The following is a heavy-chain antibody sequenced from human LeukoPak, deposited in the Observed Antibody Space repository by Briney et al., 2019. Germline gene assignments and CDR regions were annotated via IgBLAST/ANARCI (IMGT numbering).Heavy chain of an antibody. CDR3: HFKYCSSSTCFYYFDY. J-gene: IGHJ4*02. CDR1: GGSISRSSHY. D-gene: IGHD2-2*01. CDR2: IYYSGIT. Sequence: KPSETLSLTCTVSGGSISRSSHYWGWIRQPPGKGLEWIGSIYYSGITYYNPSLRSRVTISVDTSKNQFSLKLSSVTATDTAVYYCHFKYCSSSTCFYYFDYWGQGTLVTVSS. V-gene: IGHV4-39*01.